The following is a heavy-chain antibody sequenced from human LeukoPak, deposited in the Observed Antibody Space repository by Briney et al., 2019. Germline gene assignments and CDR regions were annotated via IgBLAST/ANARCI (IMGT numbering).Heavy chain of an antibody. CDR3: ARNVSAGYFDY. CDR2: INHSGNT. Sequence: KPSETLSLSCEVYVGSFSGYYWIWIRQPPGKGLEWIGEINHSGNTNHNPSLRSRVTISVDTSKNQFSLKLSSVTAADTAVYYCARNVSAGYFDYWGQGTLVTVSS. CDR1: VGSFSGYY. D-gene: IGHD2-8*01. J-gene: IGHJ4*02. V-gene: IGHV4-34*01.